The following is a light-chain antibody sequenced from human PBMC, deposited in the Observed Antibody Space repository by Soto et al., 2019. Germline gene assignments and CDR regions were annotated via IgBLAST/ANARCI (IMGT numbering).Light chain of an antibody. CDR1: QSVSTN. CDR3: QQCGSSPWT. CDR2: AAS. Sequence: EIVMTQSPATLSVSPGERATLSCRASQSVSTNLAWYQQKPGQAPRLLIYAASSRATGIPDRFSGGGSGTDFTLTISRLEPEDFAVYYCQQCGSSPWTFGQGTKVEIK. V-gene: IGKV3-20*01. J-gene: IGKJ1*01.